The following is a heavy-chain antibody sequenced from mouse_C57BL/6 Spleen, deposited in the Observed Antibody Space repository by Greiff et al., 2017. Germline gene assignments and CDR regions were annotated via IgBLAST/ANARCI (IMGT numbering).Heavy chain of an antibody. CDR3: ARQEGAMDY. V-gene: IGHV5-6*01. J-gene: IGHJ4*01. Sequence: EVQVVEPGGDLVKPGGSLKLSCAASGFTFSSYGMSWVRQTPAKRLEWVATSSSGGSYTYYPDSVKGRFSISRENAKNPRYLQMSSLKSEYTAMYYCARQEGAMDYWGQGTSVTFSS. CDR1: GFTFSSYG. CDR2: SSSGGSYT.